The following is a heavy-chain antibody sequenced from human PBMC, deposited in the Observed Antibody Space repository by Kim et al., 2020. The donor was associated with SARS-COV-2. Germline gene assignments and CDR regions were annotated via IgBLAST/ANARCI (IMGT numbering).Heavy chain of an antibody. J-gene: IGHJ6*02. CDR3: ARRSDYYDSSGYKGDYYGMDV. CDR1: GYSFTSYW. Sequence: GESLKISCQGSGYSFTSYWIGWVRQMPGKGLEWMGIIYPGDSDTRYSPSFQGQVTISADKSISTAYLQWSSLKASDTAMYYCARRSDYYDSSGYKGDYYGMDVWGQGTTVTVSS. V-gene: IGHV5-51*01. D-gene: IGHD3-22*01. CDR2: IYPGDSDT.